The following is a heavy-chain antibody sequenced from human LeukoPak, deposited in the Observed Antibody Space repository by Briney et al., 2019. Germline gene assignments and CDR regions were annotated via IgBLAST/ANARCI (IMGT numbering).Heavy chain of an antibody. V-gene: IGHV4-31*03. CDR2: IYYSGST. CDR3: ARNSRDYFDY. J-gene: IGHJ4*02. CDR1: GGPISSGGYY. D-gene: IGHD4-23*01. Sequence: PSQTLSLTCTVSGGPISSGGYYWSWIRQHPGKGLEWIGYIYYSGSTYYNPSLKSRVTISVDTSKNQFSLKLSSVTAADTAVYYCARNSRDYFDYWGQGTLVTVSS.